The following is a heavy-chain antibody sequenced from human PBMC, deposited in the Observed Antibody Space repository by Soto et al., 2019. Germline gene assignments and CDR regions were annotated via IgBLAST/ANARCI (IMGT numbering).Heavy chain of an antibody. CDR1: GGSIRGGGYS. J-gene: IGHJ4*02. CDR3: ARATVTYYYFNY. D-gene: IGHD4-17*01. CDR2: IYHSVST. V-gene: IGHV4-30-2*01. Sequence: SETLSLTCAVSGGSIRGGGYSWSWIRHPAGKGLEWIGFIYHSVSTNYNPSLKSRVTMSVDRSKNQFSLKLRSVTAADTAVYYCARATVTYYYFNYWGKGNMV.